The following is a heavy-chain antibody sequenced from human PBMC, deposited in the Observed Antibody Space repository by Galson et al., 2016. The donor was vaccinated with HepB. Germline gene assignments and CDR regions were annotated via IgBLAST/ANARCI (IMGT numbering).Heavy chain of an antibody. D-gene: IGHD4-11*01. CDR2: INPLFNTT. Sequence: SVKVSCKASGGTFDRYPISWVRQAPGQGLEWMGAINPLFNTTHYAQKFQARVTFTADKSTSTAYMELSSLRSEDTAVYYCARDQYYSILLIHYYNAMDVWGQGTTVTVSS. CDR1: GGTFDRYP. CDR3: ARDQYYSILLIHYYNAMDV. J-gene: IGHJ6*02. V-gene: IGHV1-69*06.